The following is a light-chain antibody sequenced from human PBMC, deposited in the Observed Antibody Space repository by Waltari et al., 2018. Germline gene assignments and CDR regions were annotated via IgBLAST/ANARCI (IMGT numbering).Light chain of an antibody. CDR1: QSVGTS. V-gene: IGKV3-20*01. Sequence: EVGLTQSPGTLSLSPGERSTIACRASQSVGTSLACYQQKPGQAPRLLIYGASRRATGIPDRFSGSGSGTDFSLTISRLEPEDFAVYYCQHYVRLPATFGQGTKVEI. CDR2: GAS. CDR3: QHYVRLPAT. J-gene: IGKJ1*01.